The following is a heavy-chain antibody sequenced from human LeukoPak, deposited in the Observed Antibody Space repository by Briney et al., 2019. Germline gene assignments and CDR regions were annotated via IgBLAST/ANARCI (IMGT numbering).Heavy chain of an antibody. V-gene: IGHV3-48*03. D-gene: IGHD1-26*01. CDR2: ISSSGSTM. CDR1: GFTFSSYE. Sequence: PGGSLRLSCAASGFTFSSYEMNWVRQAPGKGLEWVSYISSSGSTMYYADSVKGRFTISRDNAKNSLYLQMNSLRAEDTAVYYCARGFTSGSSNLDYWGQGTLVTVSS. CDR3: ARGFTSGSSNLDY. J-gene: IGHJ4*02.